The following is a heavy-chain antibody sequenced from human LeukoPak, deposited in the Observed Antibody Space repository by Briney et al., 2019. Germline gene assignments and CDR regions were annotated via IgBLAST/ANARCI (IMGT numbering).Heavy chain of an antibody. CDR2: MNPNSGNT. D-gene: IGHD3-22*01. Sequence: ASVKVSCKASGYTFTSYAINWVRQATGQGLEWMGWMNPNSGNTGYAQKFQGRVTITRNTSISTAYMELSSLRSEDTAVYYCARGGGHYYDGSGYYFDYWGQGTLVTVSS. J-gene: IGHJ4*02. V-gene: IGHV1-8*03. CDR3: ARGGGHYYDGSGYYFDY. CDR1: GYTFTSYA.